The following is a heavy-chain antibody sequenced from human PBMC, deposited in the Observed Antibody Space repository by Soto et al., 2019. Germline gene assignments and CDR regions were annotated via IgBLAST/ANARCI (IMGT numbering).Heavy chain of an antibody. CDR1: GFTFSSYS. J-gene: IGHJ6*02. D-gene: IGHD3-3*01. CDR2: ISSSSSTI. Sequence: PGGSLRLSCAASGFTFSSYSMNWVRQAPGKGLECVSYISSSSSTIYYADSVKGRFTISRDNAKNSLYLQMNSLRDEDTAVYYCASDFTITIFGVRMAGMDVCGQGTTVTVAS. CDR3: ASDFTITIFGVRMAGMDV. V-gene: IGHV3-48*02.